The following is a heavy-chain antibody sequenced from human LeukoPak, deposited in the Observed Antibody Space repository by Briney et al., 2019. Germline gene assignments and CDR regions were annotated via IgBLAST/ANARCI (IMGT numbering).Heavy chain of an antibody. J-gene: IGHJ4*02. Sequence: SETLSLTCIVSGSSISNYYWSWIRQPAGKGLEWIGRIYSSGSTNYNPSLKSRVTMSLDTSKNQFSLKLSSVTAEDTAVYYCAKAHLYYDILTGYYSHYFDYWGQGTLVTVSS. CDR1: GSSISNYY. CDR2: IYSSGST. CDR3: AKAHLYYDILTGYYSHYFDY. D-gene: IGHD3-9*01. V-gene: IGHV4-4*07.